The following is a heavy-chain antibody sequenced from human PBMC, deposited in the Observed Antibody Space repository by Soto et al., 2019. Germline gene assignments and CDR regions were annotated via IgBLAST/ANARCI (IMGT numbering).Heavy chain of an antibody. CDR2: ISGSGGST. CDR1: GFTFSSYA. V-gene: IGHV3-23*01. J-gene: IGHJ4*02. CDR3: AKEVRGSGYSSGWSYFDY. Sequence: GGSLRLSCAASGFTFSSYAMSWVRQAPGKGLEWVSAISGSGGSTYYADSVKGRFTISRDNSKNTLYLQMNSLRAEDTAVYYCAKEVRGSGYSSGWSYFDYWGQGTLVTVSS. D-gene: IGHD6-19*01.